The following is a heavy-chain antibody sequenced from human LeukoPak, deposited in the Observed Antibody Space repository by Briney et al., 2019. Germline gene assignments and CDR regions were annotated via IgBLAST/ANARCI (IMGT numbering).Heavy chain of an antibody. J-gene: IGHJ4*02. CDR1: GFTFRDQF. CDR3: DNRGY. CDR2: IRPKSDGGTA. D-gene: IGHD2/OR15-2a*01. V-gene: IGHV3-49*03. Sequence: GGSLILSCTTSGFTFRDQFITWFRQAPGKGLEWVAFIRPKSDGGTAEYAASVKGRFTMSRDDSRSIAYLDMNSLKTEDTAVYYCDNRGYWGQGTLVTVSS.